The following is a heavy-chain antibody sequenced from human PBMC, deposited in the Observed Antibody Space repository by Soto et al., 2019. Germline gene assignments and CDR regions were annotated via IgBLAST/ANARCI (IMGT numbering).Heavy chain of an antibody. CDR1: GFPFSSYA. D-gene: IGHD2-2*02. V-gene: IGHV3-23*01. J-gene: IGHJ5*02. CDR2: TSGSGAST. CDR3: AKCSGGFIVVVPAAILPRELGLPRSHNWFDP. Sequence: LRLSCAASGFPFSSYAISRLRRPPRKVLDSVPSTSGSGASTYYADSAKARFPTSRDNTKNALYLQMNSLRAEDTAVYDCAKCSGGFIVVVPAAILPRELGLPRSHNWFDPWGQGTLVTVSS.